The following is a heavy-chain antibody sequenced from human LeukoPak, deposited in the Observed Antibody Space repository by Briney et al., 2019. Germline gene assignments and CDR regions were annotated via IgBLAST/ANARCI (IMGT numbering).Heavy chain of an antibody. J-gene: IGHJ4*02. V-gene: IGHV3-30*01. CDR2: ISYDGSNK. Sequence: PGGSLRLSCAASGFTFSSYAMHWVRQAPGKGLEWVAVISYDGSNKYYADSVKGRFTISRDNSKNTLYLQMNSLRAEDTAVYYCAREHRSSGWYQYFDYWGQGTLVTVSS. CDR3: AREHRSSGWYQYFDY. D-gene: IGHD6-19*01. CDR1: GFTFSSYA.